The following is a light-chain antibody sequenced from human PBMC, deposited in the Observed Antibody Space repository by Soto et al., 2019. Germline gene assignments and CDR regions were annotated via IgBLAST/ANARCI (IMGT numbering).Light chain of an antibody. CDR2: EVS. V-gene: IGLV2-14*03. CDR3: SSYTASSTLL. Sequence: QSALTQPASVSGSPGQSITISCTGTSSDVGGYNYVSWSQQHPGKAPKLLISEVSNRPSGVSNRFPGSKSGNTASLTISGLQADDEADYYCSSYTASSTLLFGTGTKSPS. J-gene: IGLJ1*01. CDR1: SSDVGGYNY.